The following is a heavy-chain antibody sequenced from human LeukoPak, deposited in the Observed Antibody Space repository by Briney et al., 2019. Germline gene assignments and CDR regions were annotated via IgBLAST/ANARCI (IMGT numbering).Heavy chain of an antibody. CDR3: ARRDLIGRYTHYFDY. CDR1: GGSISSSSYY. J-gene: IGHJ4*02. D-gene: IGHD1-26*01. Sequence: SETLSLTCTVSGGSISSSSYYLGWIRHPPGKGLEWIGSIYYSGSTYYNPSLKSRVTISVDTSKNQFSLKLSSVTAADTAVYYCARRDLIGRYTHYFDYWGQGTLVTVSS. V-gene: IGHV4-39*01. CDR2: IYYSGST.